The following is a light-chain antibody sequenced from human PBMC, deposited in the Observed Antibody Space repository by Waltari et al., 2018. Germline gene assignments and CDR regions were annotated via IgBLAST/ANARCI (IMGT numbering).Light chain of an antibody. J-gene: IGKJ3*01. CDR3: QQRGNWPPFT. Sequence: EVMLTQSPATLSLSPGEGATLSCRASQSVDNYLAWYQTKPGQAPRLLIYDASNRATGIPARFSGSGSGTDFTLTISSLEPEDFAVYYCQQRGNWPPFTFGPGTKVDIK. V-gene: IGKV3-11*01. CDR2: DAS. CDR1: QSVDNY.